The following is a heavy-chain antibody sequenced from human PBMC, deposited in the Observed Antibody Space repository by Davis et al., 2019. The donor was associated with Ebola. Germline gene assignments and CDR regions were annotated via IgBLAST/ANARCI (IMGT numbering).Heavy chain of an antibody. CDR1: GFMFSSYV. D-gene: IGHD6-6*01. CDR3: ASVRYSSSSFDY. Sequence: PGGSLRLSCAASGFMFSSYVMSWVRQAPGKGLEWVSTLGTSADTYYADSVKGRFTISRDNSKNTLYLQMNSLRAEDTAVYYCASVRYSSSSFDYWGQGTLVTVSS. J-gene: IGHJ4*02. V-gene: IGHV3-23*01. CDR2: LGTSADT.